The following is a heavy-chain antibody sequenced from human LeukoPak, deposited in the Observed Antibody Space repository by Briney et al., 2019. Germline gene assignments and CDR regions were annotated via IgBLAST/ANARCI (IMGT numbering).Heavy chain of an antibody. J-gene: IGHJ4*02. CDR3: ARDMTTRLEN. CDR2: ISSNSTYI. D-gene: IGHD1-14*01. V-gene: IGHV3-21*01. CDR1: GFTFTSYS. Sequence: PGGSLRLSCAASGFTFTSYSMNWVRQAPGRGLEWVSSISSNSTYIYYADSVKGRFTISRDNAKNSLYLQMNSLRAEDTAVYYCARDMTTRLENWGQGTLVTVSS.